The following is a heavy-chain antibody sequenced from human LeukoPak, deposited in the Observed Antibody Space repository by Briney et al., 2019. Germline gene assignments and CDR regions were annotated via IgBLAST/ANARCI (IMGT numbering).Heavy chain of an antibody. CDR1: GFTFSSYG. Sequence: GGSLRLSCAASGFTFSSYGMHWVRQAPGKGLEWVAFIRYDGSNKYYADSVKGRFTISRDNSKNTLYLQMNSLRAEDTAVYYCAIMRYCSSTSCLDYWGQGTLSPSPQ. V-gene: IGHV3-30*02. CDR3: AIMRYCSSTSCLDY. J-gene: IGHJ4*02. CDR2: IRYDGSNK. D-gene: IGHD2-2*01.